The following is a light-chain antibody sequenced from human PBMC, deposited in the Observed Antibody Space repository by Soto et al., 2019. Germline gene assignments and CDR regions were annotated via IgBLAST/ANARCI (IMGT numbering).Light chain of an antibody. CDR1: SSDVGGYNY. CDR2: DVS. V-gene: IGLV2-14*01. J-gene: IGLJ1*01. CDR3: SSYTSSSTPYV. Sequence: QSARTQPASVSGSPGQSITISCTGTSSDVGGYNYVSWYQQHPGKAPKLMIYDVSNRPSGVSNRFSGSKSGNTASLTVSGLQAEDEADYYCSSYTSSSTPYVFGTGTKVT.